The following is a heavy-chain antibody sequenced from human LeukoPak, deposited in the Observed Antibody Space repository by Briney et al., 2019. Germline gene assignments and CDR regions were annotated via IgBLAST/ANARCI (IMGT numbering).Heavy chain of an antibody. CDR1: GFIFRSYA. CDR3: ARGLWFGELGYDY. J-gene: IGHJ4*02. V-gene: IGHV3-30*04. D-gene: IGHD3-10*01. Sequence: GGSLRLSCAASGFIFRSYAMSWVRQAPGKGPEWVALISYDEIHKHYADSVKGRFTISRDNSKNTLYLQMNSLRAEDTAVYYCARGLWFGELGYDYWGQGTLVTVSS. CDR2: ISYDEIHK.